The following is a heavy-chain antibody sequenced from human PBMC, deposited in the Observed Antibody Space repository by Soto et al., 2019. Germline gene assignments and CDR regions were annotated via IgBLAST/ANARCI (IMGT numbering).Heavy chain of an antibody. Sequence: SETLSLTCTVSGGSIIRGDYYWIWIRQPPGKGLEWIGYIYYSGSTYCNPSLKSRVTISVDTSKNQFSLKLSSVTAADTAVYYCARAAGTFPFDYWGQGTLVTVSS. V-gene: IGHV4-30-4*01. CDR3: ARAAGTFPFDY. D-gene: IGHD6-13*01. J-gene: IGHJ4*02. CDR1: GGSIIRGDYY. CDR2: IYYSGST.